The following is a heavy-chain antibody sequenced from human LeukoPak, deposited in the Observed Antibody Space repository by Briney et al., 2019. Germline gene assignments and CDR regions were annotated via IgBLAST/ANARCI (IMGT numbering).Heavy chain of an antibody. D-gene: IGHD3-3*01. J-gene: IGHJ3*02. CDR1: GGSFSGYY. Sequence: SETLSLTCAVYGGSFSGYYWSWIRQPPGKGLEWIGEINHSGSTNYNPSLKSRVTISVDTSKNQFSLKLSSVTAADTAVYYCARERSGSEIFARSFDIWGQGTMVTVSS. V-gene: IGHV4-34*01. CDR3: ARERSGSEIFARSFDI. CDR2: INHSGST.